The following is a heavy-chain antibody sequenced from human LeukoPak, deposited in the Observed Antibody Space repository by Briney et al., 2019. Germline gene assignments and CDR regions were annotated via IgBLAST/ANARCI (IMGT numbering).Heavy chain of an antibody. CDR3: ARGPTEIRDYSNYGAYYYYMDA. CDR1: GFTFSSYA. CDR2: ISGSGGST. Sequence: PGGSLRLSCAASGFTFSSYAMSWVRQAPGKGLEWVSAISGSGGSTYYADSVKGRFTISRDNAKNSLYLQMNSLRAEDTAVYYCARGPTEIRDYSNYGAYYYYMDAWGKGTTVTVSS. D-gene: IGHD4-11*01. J-gene: IGHJ6*03. V-gene: IGHV3-23*01.